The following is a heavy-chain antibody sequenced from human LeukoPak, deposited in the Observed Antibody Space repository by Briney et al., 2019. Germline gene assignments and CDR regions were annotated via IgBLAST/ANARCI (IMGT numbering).Heavy chain of an antibody. V-gene: IGHV3-64*01. CDR1: GFTFSSYA. D-gene: IGHD3-22*01. CDR2: ISSNGGST. J-gene: IGHJ4*02. Sequence: ETGGSLRLSCAASGFTFSSYAMHWVRQAPGKGLEYVSAISSNGGSTYYANSVKGRFTISRDNSKNTLYLQMGSLRAEDMAVYYCWTYYYDSSGYYQDFDYWGQGTLVTVSS. CDR3: WTYYYDSSGYYQDFDY.